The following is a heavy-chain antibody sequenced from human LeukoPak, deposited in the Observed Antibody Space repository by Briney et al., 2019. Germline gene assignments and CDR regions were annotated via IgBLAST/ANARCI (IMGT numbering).Heavy chain of an antibody. D-gene: IGHD4-17*01. CDR3: ARDDGDYLLGFDF. CDR2: IRPGSGDI. Sequence: ASVKVSCKTSGCTFTFFYVHWLRHSPGQGLEWMGWIRPGSGDINYAQKFRDRVTVTSDTSTTTAYMEVNKLTSDDTAVYYCARDDGDYLLGFDFWGQGTLVTVSS. J-gene: IGHJ4*02. CDR1: GCTFTFFY. V-gene: IGHV1-2*02.